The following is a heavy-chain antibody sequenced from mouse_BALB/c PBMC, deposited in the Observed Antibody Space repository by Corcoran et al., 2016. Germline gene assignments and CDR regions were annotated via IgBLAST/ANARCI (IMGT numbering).Heavy chain of an antibody. CDR2: INPGSGGT. CDR1: GYAFTNYL. D-gene: IGHD2-1*01. CDR3: ARYYGNYDYYAMDY. V-gene: IGHV1-54*01. J-gene: IGHJ4*01. Sequence: QVQLQQSGAELVRPGTSVKVSCKASGYAFTNYLIEWVKQRPGQGLEWIGVINPGSGGTNYNEKFKGKATLTADKSSSTAYMQLSSLTSDDSAVYFCARYYGNYDYYAMDYWGQGTSVTVSS.